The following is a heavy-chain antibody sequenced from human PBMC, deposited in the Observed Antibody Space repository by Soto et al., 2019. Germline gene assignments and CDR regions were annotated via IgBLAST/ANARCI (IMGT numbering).Heavy chain of an antibody. D-gene: IGHD2-15*01. J-gene: IGHJ5*02. Sequence: GGSLRLSCAASGFTFDDYAMHWVRQAPGKGLEWVSGISWNSGSIGYADSVKGRFTISRDNAKNSLYLQMNSLSAEDTALYFCARGRSKDFTSTPPPSFDPWGQGVLVTVSS. CDR3: ARGRSKDFTSTPPPSFDP. CDR2: ISWNSGSI. CDR1: GFTFDDYA. V-gene: IGHV3-9*01.